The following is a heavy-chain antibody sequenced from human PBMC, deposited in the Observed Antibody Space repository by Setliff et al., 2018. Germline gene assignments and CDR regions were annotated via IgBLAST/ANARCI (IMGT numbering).Heavy chain of an antibody. J-gene: IGHJ5*02. CDR1: GFTVSSNY. D-gene: IGHD3-22*01. CDR3: AKDWNDSSGYPVGRFDP. CDR2: IYSGGST. Sequence: GSLRPSCALSGFTVSSNYMSWVRQAPGKGLEWVSVIYSGGSTYYADSVKGRFTISRGNSKNTLYLQMNSLRAEDTAVYYCAKDWNDSSGYPVGRFDPWGQGTLVTVSS. V-gene: IGHV3-53*01.